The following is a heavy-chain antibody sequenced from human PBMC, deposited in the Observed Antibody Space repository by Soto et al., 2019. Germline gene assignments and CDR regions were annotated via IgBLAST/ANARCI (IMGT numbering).Heavy chain of an antibody. J-gene: IGHJ4*02. CDR3: GTGAYYASS. V-gene: IGHV3-15*07. Sequence: EVQLVESGGGLVKPGGSLRLSCTASGFTFSNVGMHWVRQAAGKGLEWVGGIKSKTDGGTTDYAARVTVRFTISREDSKNTLYLQMHSLKTEDTAVYYCGTGAYYASSGGQGTLVTVSS. D-gene: IGHD3-3*01. CDR2: IKSKTDGGTT. CDR1: GFTFSNVG.